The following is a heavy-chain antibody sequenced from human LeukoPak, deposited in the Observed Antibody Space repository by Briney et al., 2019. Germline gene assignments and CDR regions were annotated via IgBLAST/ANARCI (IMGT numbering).Heavy chain of an antibody. J-gene: IGHJ6*02. D-gene: IGHD6-13*01. Sequence: GASVKVSCKASGYTFTSYYMHWVRQAPGQGLEWMGRIIPILGIANYAQKFQGRVTITADKSTSTAYMELSSLRSEDTAVYYCARVAAAGTIHYYGMDVWGQGTTVTVSS. CDR3: ARVAAAGTIHYYGMDV. V-gene: IGHV1-69*04. CDR2: IIPILGIA. CDR1: GYTFTSYY.